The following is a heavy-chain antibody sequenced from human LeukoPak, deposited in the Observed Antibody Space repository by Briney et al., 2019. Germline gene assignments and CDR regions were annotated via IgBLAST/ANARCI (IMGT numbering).Heavy chain of an antibody. CDR2: IYYSGST. J-gene: IGHJ3*02. D-gene: IGHD6-6*01. Sequence: PSETLSLTCTVSGGSISSYYWSWIRQPPGKGLEWIGYIYYSGSTNYNPSLKSRVTISVDTSKNQFSLKLSSVTAADTAVYYCARGFSSSPSWVAFDIWGQGTMVTVSS. V-gene: IGHV4-59*01. CDR3: ARGFSSSPSWVAFDI. CDR1: GGSISSYY.